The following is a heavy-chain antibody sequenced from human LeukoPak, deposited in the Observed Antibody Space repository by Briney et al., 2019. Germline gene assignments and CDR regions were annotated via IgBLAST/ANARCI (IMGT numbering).Heavy chain of an antibody. CDR1: GFSFSNYA. J-gene: IGHJ6*04. CDR2: IKQGGSEK. V-gene: IGHV3-7*03. CDR3: ARDFGLRCSGGTCYSVYYYGMDV. Sequence: GGSLRLSCSASGFSFSNYAMYWVSQARGKGLEWVANIKQGGSEKYYVDSVKGRFTISRDNAKNSLYLQMNSLRAEDTAVYYCARDFGLRCSGGTCYSVYYYGMDVWGKGTTVTVSS. D-gene: IGHD2-15*01.